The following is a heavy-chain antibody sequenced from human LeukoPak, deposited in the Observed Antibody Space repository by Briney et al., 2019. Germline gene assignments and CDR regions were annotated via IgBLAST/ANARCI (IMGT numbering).Heavy chain of an antibody. V-gene: IGHV1-46*01. CDR3: ARPVTVGYFDL. D-gene: IGHD2-15*01. J-gene: IGHJ2*01. CDR2: INPSGGST. Sequence: ASVTVSCTASGYTFTSYYIHWVRQAPGQGLEWMGIINPSGGSTSYAQKFQGRVTITRDTSTSTVYMELSSLRSEDTAVYYCARPVTVGYFDLWGRGTLVIVSS. CDR1: GYTFTSYY.